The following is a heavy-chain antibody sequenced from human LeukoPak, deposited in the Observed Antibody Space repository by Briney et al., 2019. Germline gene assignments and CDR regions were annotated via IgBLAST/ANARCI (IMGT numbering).Heavy chain of an antibody. D-gene: IGHD4-17*01. CDR3: GRDLVTVTKGFDI. CDR2: ISYIGST. CDR1: GDSFSSHY. Sequence: ASETLSLTCVVSGDSFSSHYWTWIRQSPGKGLEWIGYISYIGSTNYNPSLKSRVTISIDTSKNQFSLKLRSVTAADTAVYYCGRDLVTVTKGFDIWGQGTMVSVSS. V-gene: IGHV4-59*11. J-gene: IGHJ3*02.